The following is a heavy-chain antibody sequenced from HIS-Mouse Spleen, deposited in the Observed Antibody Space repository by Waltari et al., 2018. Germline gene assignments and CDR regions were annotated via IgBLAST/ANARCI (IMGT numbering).Heavy chain of an antibody. D-gene: IGHD2-8*01. J-gene: IGHJ1*01. Sequence: QVQLQESGPGLVKPSETLSLTCTVSGYSISSGYYWGWIRQPPGKGLEWIGSIYHSGSTSYTPSLKSRVTISVDTSKNQFSLKLSSVTAADTAVYYCARDSWAYAIEYFQHWGQGTLVTVSS. V-gene: IGHV4-38-2*02. CDR1: GYSISSGYY. CDR2: IYHSGST. CDR3: ARDSWAYAIEYFQH.